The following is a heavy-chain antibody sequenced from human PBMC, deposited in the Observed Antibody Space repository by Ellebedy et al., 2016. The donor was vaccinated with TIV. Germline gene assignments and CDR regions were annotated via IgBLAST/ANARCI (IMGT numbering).Heavy chain of an antibody. CDR2: ISYDGSNK. D-gene: IGHD2-2*01. CDR1: GFTFSSYG. Sequence: GESLKISCAASGFTFSSYGMHWVRQAPGKGLEWVAVISYDGSNKYYADSVKGRFTISRDNSKNTLYLQMNSLRAEDTAVYYCARGDTSRDHPTKNWFDSWGQGTLVTVSS. CDR3: ARGDTSRDHPTKNWFDS. J-gene: IGHJ5*02. V-gene: IGHV3-30*03.